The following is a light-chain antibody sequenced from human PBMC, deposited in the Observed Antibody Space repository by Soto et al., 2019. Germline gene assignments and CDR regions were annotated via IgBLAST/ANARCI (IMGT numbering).Light chain of an antibody. Sequence: EIVLTQSPGTLSLSPGERATLSCRASQSISSNLAWYQQKPGQAPRLLIYGASNRATGIPDRFSGSGSGTDFTLTISRLEPEDFAVYHCQQYAGSPWTFGQGTKVEIK. CDR1: QSISSN. CDR2: GAS. J-gene: IGKJ1*01. CDR3: QQYAGSPWT. V-gene: IGKV3-20*01.